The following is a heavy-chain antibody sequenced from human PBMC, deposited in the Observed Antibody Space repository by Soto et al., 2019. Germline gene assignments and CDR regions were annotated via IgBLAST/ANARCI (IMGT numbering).Heavy chain of an antibody. V-gene: IGHV4-59*01. CDR1: GGSISSYY. CDR3: ARIAAAQTYYFDY. D-gene: IGHD6-13*01. CDR2: IYYSGST. J-gene: IGHJ4*02. Sequence: SETLSLTCTVSGGSISSYYWSWIRQPPGKGLEWIGYIYYSGSTNYNPSLKSRVTISVDTSKNQFSLKLSSVTAADTAVYYCARIAAAQTYYFDYLGQGNLVTVS.